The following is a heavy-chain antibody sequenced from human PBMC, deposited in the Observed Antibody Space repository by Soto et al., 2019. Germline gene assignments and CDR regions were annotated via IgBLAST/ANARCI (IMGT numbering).Heavy chain of an antibody. CDR3: ARGGQECSNSGCGYIYDGMDV. CDR2: ISSYNGNR. D-gene: IGHD1-26*01. V-gene: IGHV1-18*01. J-gene: IGHJ6*02. CDR1: GYTFSHYG. Sequence: ASVKVSCKASGYTFSHYGIGWVRQAPGQGLEWMGWISSYNGNRHFAEGLRGRITMTTNTTTSTADMELRSLSSDDTAVYYCARGGQECSNSGCGYIYDGMDVWGQGTTVTVSS.